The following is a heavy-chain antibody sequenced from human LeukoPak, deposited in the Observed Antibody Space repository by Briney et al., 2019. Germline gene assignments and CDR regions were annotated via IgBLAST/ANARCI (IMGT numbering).Heavy chain of an antibody. Sequence: QTGGSLRLSCAASGFTFSSYAMSWVRQAPGKGLEWVSAISGSGGSTYYADSVKGRFTISRDNSKNTLYLQMNSLRAEDTAVYYCAKDARDIVVVPAASYFDYWGQGTLVTVSS. CDR3: AKDARDIVVVPAASYFDY. V-gene: IGHV3-23*01. CDR2: ISGSGGST. D-gene: IGHD2-2*01. J-gene: IGHJ4*02. CDR1: GFTFSSYA.